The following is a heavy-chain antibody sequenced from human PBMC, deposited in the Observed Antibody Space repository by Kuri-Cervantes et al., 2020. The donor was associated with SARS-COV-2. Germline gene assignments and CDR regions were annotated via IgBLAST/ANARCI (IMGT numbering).Heavy chain of an antibody. D-gene: IGHD2-15*01. CDR2: IKQDGSEK. Sequence: GGSLRLSCAASGFTFSSYWMSWVRQAPGKGLEWVANIKQDGSEKYYVDSVKGRFTISRDNAKNSLYLQMNSLRAEDTAVYYCASLGVDCSGGSCWQGFDYWGQGTLVTVSS. CDR1: GFTFSSYW. CDR3: ASLGVDCSGGSCWQGFDY. J-gene: IGHJ4*02. V-gene: IGHV3-7*03.